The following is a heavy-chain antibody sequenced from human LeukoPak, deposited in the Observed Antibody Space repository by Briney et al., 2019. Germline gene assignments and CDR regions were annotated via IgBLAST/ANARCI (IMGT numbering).Heavy chain of an antibody. Sequence: ASVKVSCKASGYTFTGYYMHWVRRAPGQGLEWMGWINPNSGGTNYAQKFQGRVTMTRDTSISTAYMELSRLRSDDTAVYYCARSHFYDSSGFSDYYYGMDVWGQGTTVTVSS. CDR2: INPNSGGT. J-gene: IGHJ6*02. CDR3: ARSHFYDSSGFSDYYYGMDV. CDR1: GYTFTGYY. V-gene: IGHV1-2*02. D-gene: IGHD3-22*01.